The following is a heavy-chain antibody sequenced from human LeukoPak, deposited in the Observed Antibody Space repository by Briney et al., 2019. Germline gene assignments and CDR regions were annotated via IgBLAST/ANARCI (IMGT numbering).Heavy chain of an antibody. J-gene: IGHJ4*02. D-gene: IGHD3-16*01. CDR3: AIGIDGAFNS. V-gene: IGHV3-23*01. Sequence: GGSLRLSCEASGFTFSGYSMIWARQAPGKGLEWVSEINRGGHNTYYTDSVKGRFTTSRDNSKNTLFLQMTSLRTEDTAIYYCAIGIDGAFNSWGQGTLVTVSS. CDR1: GFTFSGYS. CDR2: INRGGHNT.